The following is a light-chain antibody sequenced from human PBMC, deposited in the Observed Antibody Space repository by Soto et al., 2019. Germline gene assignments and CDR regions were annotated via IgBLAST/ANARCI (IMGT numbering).Light chain of an antibody. V-gene: IGKV3-11*01. J-gene: IGKJ4*01. CDR1: QSVSSY. CDR2: DAS. Sequence: EIVLTQSPATLSLSPGERATLSCRASQSVSSYLAWYQQKPGQAPRLLIYDASNMATGIPARFSGSGSGTSFTLTISSLEPEDFAVYYCQQRSNWPPLTFGGGTKVEIK. CDR3: QQRSNWPPLT.